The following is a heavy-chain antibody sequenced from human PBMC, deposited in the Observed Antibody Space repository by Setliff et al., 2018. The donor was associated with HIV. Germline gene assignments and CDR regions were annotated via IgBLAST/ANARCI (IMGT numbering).Heavy chain of an antibody. CDR1: GFTFGDYW. D-gene: IGHD4-17*01. CDR2: ITNTGSST. Sequence: GGSLRLSCAASGFTFGDYWMNWVRLAPGKGLEWISHITNTGSSTNYADSVRGRFTISRDNAKYSLYLQMNTLRVEDTAVYYCMYGGRTATTHWGQGTLVTVSS. J-gene: IGHJ4*02. V-gene: IGHV3-11*04. CDR3: MYGGRTATTH.